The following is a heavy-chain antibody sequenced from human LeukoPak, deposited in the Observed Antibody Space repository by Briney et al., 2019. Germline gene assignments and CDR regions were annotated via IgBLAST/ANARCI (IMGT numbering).Heavy chain of an antibody. D-gene: IGHD6-19*01. V-gene: IGHV4-34*01. Sequence: PSETLSLTCAVYGGSFSDYFWSWIRQPPGKGLEWIGEISHSGSTTYNPSLRSRVTISGDTSKNQFSLKLSSVTAADTAVYYCARVRYSSGWYPDYWGQGTLVTVSS. J-gene: IGHJ4*02. CDR3: ARVRYSSGWYPDY. CDR1: GGSFSDYF. CDR2: ISHSGST.